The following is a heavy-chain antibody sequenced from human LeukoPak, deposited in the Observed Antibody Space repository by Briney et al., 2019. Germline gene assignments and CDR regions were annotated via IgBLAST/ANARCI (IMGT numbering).Heavy chain of an antibody. D-gene: IGHD6-19*01. V-gene: IGHV3-43D*03. J-gene: IGHJ6*03. CDR1: GFTFNNYG. Sequence: GGSLRLSCAASGFTFNNYGMHWVRQAPGKGLQWVSLISWDGGSTYYTDSVKGRFTISRDNSKDSLYLQMNSLRAEDTALYYCTKGPSLYSSYYYYMDVWGKGTTVTVSS. CDR2: ISWDGGST. CDR3: TKGPSLYSSYYYYMDV.